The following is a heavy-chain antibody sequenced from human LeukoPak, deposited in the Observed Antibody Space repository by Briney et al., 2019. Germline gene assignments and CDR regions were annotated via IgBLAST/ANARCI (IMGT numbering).Heavy chain of an antibody. J-gene: IGHJ4*02. CDR2: INHSEST. CDR3: AREGNKWLSPYFDY. V-gene: IGHV4-34*01. CDR1: GGSFSGYY. D-gene: IGHD3-22*01. Sequence: SDTLSLTCAVYGGSFSGYYWSWLRQPPGKGLEWIGEINHSESTNYNPSLKTRVTISVDTSKNQFSLKLSSVTAADTAVYYCAREGNKWLSPYFDYWGQGTLVTVSS.